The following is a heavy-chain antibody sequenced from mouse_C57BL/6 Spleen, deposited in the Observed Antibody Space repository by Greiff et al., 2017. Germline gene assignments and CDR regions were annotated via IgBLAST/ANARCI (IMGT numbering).Heavy chain of an antibody. CDR1: GFTFSSYA. CDR2: ISDGGSYT. D-gene: IGHD4-1*01. V-gene: IGHV5-4*01. J-gene: IGHJ2*01. CDR3: ARERYWDDY. Sequence: EVQLVESGGGLVKPGGSLKLSCAASGFTFSSYAMSWVRQTPEKRLEWVATISDGGSYTYYPDNVKGRLTISRDNAKNNLYLQMSHLKSEDTAMYYCARERYWDDYWGQGTTLTVSS.